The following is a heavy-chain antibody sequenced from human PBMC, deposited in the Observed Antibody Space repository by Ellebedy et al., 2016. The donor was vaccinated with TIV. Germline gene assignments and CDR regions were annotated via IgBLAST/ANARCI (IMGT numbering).Heavy chain of an antibody. J-gene: IGHJ5*02. CDR2: ISWNSGSI. Sequence: SLKISCAASGFTFDYYAMHWVRQAPGKGLEWVSSISWNSGSIGYADSVKGRFTISRDNAKNFLYLQMNSLRPEDTALYYCVKGGFAGGGSNYDDWFDPWGQGTLVTVSS. CDR1: GFTFDYYA. V-gene: IGHV3-9*01. CDR3: VKGGFAGGGSNYDDWFDP. D-gene: IGHD4-11*01.